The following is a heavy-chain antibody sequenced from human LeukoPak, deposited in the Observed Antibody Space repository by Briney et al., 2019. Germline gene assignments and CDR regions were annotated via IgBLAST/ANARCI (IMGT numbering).Heavy chain of an antibody. CDR2: ISSSGSSI. V-gene: IGHV3-11*01. CDR3: ARAVPGPGAILWFDP. J-gene: IGHJ5*02. Sequence: GGSLRLSCAASGFTFSDYYMSWIRQAPGKGLEWVSYISSSGSSIYYADSVKGRFTISRDNAKNSLYLQMNSLRAEDTAVYYCARAVPGPGAILWFDPWGQGTLVTVSS. CDR1: GFTFSDYY. D-gene: IGHD2-2*02.